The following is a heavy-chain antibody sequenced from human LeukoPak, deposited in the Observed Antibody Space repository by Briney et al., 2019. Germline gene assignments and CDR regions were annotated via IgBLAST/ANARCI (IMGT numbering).Heavy chain of an antibody. Sequence: ASVKVSCKASGYTFTSYDINWVRQATGQGLEWMGWMNPNSGNTGYAQKFQGRVTMTRNTSISTAYMELSSLRSEDTAVYYCARDMVRGVIAYNWFDPWGQGTLVTVSS. CDR3: ARDMVRGVIAYNWFDP. D-gene: IGHD3-10*01. CDR2: MNPNSGNT. V-gene: IGHV1-8*01. CDR1: GYTFTSYD. J-gene: IGHJ5*02.